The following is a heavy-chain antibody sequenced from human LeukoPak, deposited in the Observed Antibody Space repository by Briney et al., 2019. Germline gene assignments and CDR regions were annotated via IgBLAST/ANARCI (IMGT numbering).Heavy chain of an antibody. CDR3: ARGAAAAIPDY. CDR1: GFTFSSYW. V-gene: IGHV3-74*01. CDR2: INSDGSST. D-gene: IGHD2-2*02. J-gene: IGHJ4*02. Sequence: GGSLRLSCAASGFTFSSYWMHWVRQAPGKGLVWVSRINSDGSSTSYADSVKGRFTISRDNAKNTLYLQMNSLGAEDTAVYYCARGAAAAIPDYWGQGTLVTVSS.